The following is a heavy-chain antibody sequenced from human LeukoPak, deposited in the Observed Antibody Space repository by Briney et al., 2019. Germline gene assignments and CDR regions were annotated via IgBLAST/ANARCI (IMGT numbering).Heavy chain of an antibody. V-gene: IGHV3-7*05. D-gene: IGHD5-12*01. CDR2: IKEDGSEK. J-gene: IGHJ4*02. CDR1: GFTFNTYW. Sequence: GGSLRLSCAAPGFTFNTYWMSWVRQAPGKGLEWVANIKEDGSEKYYVDFVKGRFTISRDNAKNSLYLQMNSLRVEDTAVYYCARLPLTARLHFEYWGQGTLVTVSS. CDR3: ARLPLTARLHFEY.